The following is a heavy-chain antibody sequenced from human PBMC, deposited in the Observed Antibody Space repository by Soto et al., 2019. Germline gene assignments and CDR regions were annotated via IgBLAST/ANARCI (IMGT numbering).Heavy chain of an antibody. CDR3: ARDRPPFDP. J-gene: IGHJ5*02. Sequence: QVQLVQSGAEVKKPGASVKVSCKASGYTFSSYHISWVRQAPGQGLEWMGWISAYNGNTNYAQKLQGRVTMTTDTTSSTADMELRRLRSDATGVYDCARDRPPFDPWGQGTLVPFSS. CDR1: GYTFSSYH. V-gene: IGHV1-18*01. CDR2: ISAYNGNT.